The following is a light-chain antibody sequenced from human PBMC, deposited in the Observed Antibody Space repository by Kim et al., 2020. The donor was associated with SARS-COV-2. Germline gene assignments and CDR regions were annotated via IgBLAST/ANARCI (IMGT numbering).Light chain of an antibody. CDR1: SGSIASHY. V-gene: IGLV6-57*02. Sequence: VTTSGTSSSGSIASHYVQWYQQRPGSAPTPVVYEDNQRPSGVPARFSGSIDSSSNSASLTISGLKTEDEADYYCQSYDSSNYVVFGGGTQLTVL. CDR3: QSYDSSNYVV. J-gene: IGLJ2*01. CDR2: EDN.